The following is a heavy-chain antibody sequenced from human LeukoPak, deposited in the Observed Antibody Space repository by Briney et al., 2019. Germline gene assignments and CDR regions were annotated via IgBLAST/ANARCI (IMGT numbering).Heavy chain of an antibody. D-gene: IGHD3-10*01. V-gene: IGHV3-20*04. CDR3: ARDFITMVRGVIIDLDY. CDR1: GFTFDDYG. CDR2: FNWNGGST. Sequence: GGSLRLSCAASGFTFDDYGMSWARQAPGKGLEWVSGFNWNGGSTGYADSVKGRFTISRDNAKNSLYLQMNSLRAEDSALYYCARDFITMVRGVIIDLDYWGQGTLVTVSS. J-gene: IGHJ4*02.